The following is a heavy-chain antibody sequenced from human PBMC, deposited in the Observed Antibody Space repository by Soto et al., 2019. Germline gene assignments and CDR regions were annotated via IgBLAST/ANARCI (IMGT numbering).Heavy chain of an antibody. V-gene: IGHV4-39*01. Sequence: SETLSLTCTVSGGSISSSSYYWGWIRQPPGKGLEWIGSIFYSGSTYYNPSLKSRVTMSVDTSKNQFSLKLSSVTAADTAVYYCACILSGGYSDDCYYYGMDVWGQGTTVTVSS. J-gene: IGHJ6*02. CDR2: IFYSGST. CDR1: GGSISSSSYY. CDR3: ACILSGGYSDDCYYYGMDV. D-gene: IGHD5-18*01.